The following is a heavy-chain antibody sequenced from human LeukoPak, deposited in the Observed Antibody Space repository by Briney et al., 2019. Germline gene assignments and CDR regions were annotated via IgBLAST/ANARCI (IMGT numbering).Heavy chain of an antibody. CDR3: ARHSGSYAFDY. J-gene: IGHJ4*02. V-gene: IGHV1-18*01. Sequence: ASVKVSCKTSVYRFTSYGISWVRQAPGQGLEWMGWVSTYNDKKDYAQKFQGRVIMTTDTSTTTAYMELGSLRSDDTAVYYCARHSGSYAFDYWGQGTLVTVSS. CDR1: VYRFTSYG. D-gene: IGHD1-26*01. CDR2: VSTYNDKK.